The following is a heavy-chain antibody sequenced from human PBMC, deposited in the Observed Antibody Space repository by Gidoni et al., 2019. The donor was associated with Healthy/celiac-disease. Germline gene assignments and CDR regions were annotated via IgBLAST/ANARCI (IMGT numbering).Heavy chain of an antibody. CDR3: ARDRTTVTSPYYYYYYYMDV. J-gene: IGHJ6*03. Sequence: EVQLVESGGGLIQPGGSLRLSCAASGFTVSSNYMSWVRQAPGKGLEWVSVIYSGGSTYYADSVKGRFTISRDNSKNTLYLQMNSLRAEDTAVYYCARDRTTVTSPYYYYYYYMDVWGKGTTVTVSS. D-gene: IGHD4-17*01. CDR1: GFTVSSNY. V-gene: IGHV3-53*01. CDR2: IYSGGST.